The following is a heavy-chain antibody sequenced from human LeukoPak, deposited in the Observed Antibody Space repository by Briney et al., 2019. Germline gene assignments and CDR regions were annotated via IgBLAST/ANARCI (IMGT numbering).Heavy chain of an antibody. V-gene: IGHV4-4*02. CDR3: ARDRVGVRAFYY. J-gene: IGHJ4*02. CDR2: IYHSGST. Sequence: PSGTLSLTCAVSGGSISSTNWWSWVRQPPGKGLEWIGEIYHSGSTNYNPSLKSRVTISADKSKNQFSLKLTYVTAADTAVYYCARDRVGVRAFYYWGQGTLVTVSS. CDR1: GGSISSTNW. D-gene: IGHD3-10*01.